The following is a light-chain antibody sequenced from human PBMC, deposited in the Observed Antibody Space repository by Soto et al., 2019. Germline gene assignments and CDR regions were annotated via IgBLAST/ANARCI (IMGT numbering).Light chain of an antibody. Sequence: QSALTQPASVSGSPGQSITISCTGTSSDVGSYNLVSWYQQRPGKAPKLMIYEGSKRPSGVSNRFSGSKSGNTASLTISGLQAEDEADYYCCSYAGSSIFDYVFGTGTKVTVL. CDR2: EGS. CDR3: CSYAGSSIFDYV. CDR1: SSDVGSYNL. V-gene: IGLV2-23*03. J-gene: IGLJ1*01.